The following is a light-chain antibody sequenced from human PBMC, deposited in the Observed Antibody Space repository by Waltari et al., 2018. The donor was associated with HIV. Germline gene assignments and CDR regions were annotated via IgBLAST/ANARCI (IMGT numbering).Light chain of an antibody. CDR2: EGS. CDR1: SSDVGLYNL. J-gene: IGLJ2*01. CDR3: CSYAGSFVV. Sequence: QSALTQPASVSGSPGQSITISCTGTSSDVGLYNLVSWYQQNPGKAPKLRIYEGSKRPSGVSNRFSGSKSGNTASLTISGLQAEDEAHYYCCSYAGSFVVFGGGTKLTVL. V-gene: IGLV2-23*01.